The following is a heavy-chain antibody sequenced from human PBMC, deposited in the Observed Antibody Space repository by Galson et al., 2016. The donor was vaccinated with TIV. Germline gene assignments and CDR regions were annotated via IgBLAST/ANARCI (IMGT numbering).Heavy chain of an antibody. CDR3: AREVACGGACYYFDN. CDR1: GFTFDDYG. J-gene: IGHJ4*02. Sequence: SLRLSCAASGFTFDDYGVSWVRQAPGTGVGWVSRSNWKGGSTGYADSVKGRFTISRDNSKNSLYLQMNSLRAEDTALYYCAREVACGGACYYFDNWGQGTLVTVSS. CDR2: SNWKGGST. V-gene: IGHV3-20*04. D-gene: IGHD2-21*02.